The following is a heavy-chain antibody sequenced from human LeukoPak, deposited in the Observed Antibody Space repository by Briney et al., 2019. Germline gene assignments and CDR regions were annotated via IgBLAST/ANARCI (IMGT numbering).Heavy chain of an antibody. CDR2: INCPGDAK. CDR1: GFTFSAYS. Sequence: GGSLTLSCAASGFTFSAYSVNWVRQAPGRGLEWVSYINCPGDAKYYADSVQGRFAISRDNAENLLYLQMNSLRAEDTAVYYCAREGGVYCSSTSCSGGDAFDIWGQGTMVTVSS. V-gene: IGHV3-48*04. CDR3: AREGGVYCSSTSCSGGDAFDI. D-gene: IGHD2-2*01. J-gene: IGHJ3*02.